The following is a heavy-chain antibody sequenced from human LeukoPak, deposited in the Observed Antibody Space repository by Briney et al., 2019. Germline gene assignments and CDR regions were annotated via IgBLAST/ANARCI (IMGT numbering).Heavy chain of an antibody. D-gene: IGHD5-18*01. CDR3: ARDPAGYSYGGWFDP. J-gene: IGHJ5*02. CDR1: SGSFNTHY. Sequence: SETLSLTCAVYSGSFNTHYWSWIRQPPGKGLEWIGEINHSGITYYNPSLKSRVTLSVDTSKNHFSLKLSSVTAADTAVYYCARDPAGYSYGGWFDPWGQGTLVTVSS. V-gene: IGHV4-34*01. CDR2: INHSGIT.